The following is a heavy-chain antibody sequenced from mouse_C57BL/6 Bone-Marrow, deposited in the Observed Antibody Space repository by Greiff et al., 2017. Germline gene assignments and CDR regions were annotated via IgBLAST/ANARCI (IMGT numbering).Heavy chain of an antibody. CDR3: ARSRSPIYYGNYGFAY. V-gene: IGHV1-81*01. J-gene: IGHJ3*01. D-gene: IGHD2-1*01. CDR1: GYTFTSYG. Sequence: VQLQESGAELARPGASVKLSCKASGYTFTSYGISWVKQRTGQGLEWIGEIYPRSGNTYYNEKFKGKATLTADKSSSTAYMELRSLTSEDSAVYFCARSRSPIYYGNYGFAYWGQGTLVTVSA. CDR2: IYPRSGNT.